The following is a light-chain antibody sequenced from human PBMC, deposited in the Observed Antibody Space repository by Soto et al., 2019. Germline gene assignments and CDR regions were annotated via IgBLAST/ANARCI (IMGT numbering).Light chain of an antibody. CDR2: EGT. Sequence: QSALTQSASVSGSPGQSITISCTGTSSDVGSHNLVSWYQQHPGRAPKLMIYEGTKRPSGVSNRFSGSKSGNTASLTISGLQAEDEADYYYCSYVAGSTYIFGSGTKLTVL. CDR3: CSYVAGSTYI. J-gene: IGLJ1*01. CDR1: SSDVGSHNL. V-gene: IGLV2-23*01.